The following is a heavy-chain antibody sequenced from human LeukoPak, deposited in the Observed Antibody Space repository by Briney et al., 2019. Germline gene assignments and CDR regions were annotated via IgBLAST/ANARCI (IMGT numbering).Heavy chain of an antibody. J-gene: IGHJ4*02. CDR3: TRELWVGDY. CDR2: IIKDGSDE. D-gene: IGHD3-16*01. Sequence: HPGGSLRLSCEASGLTFSDYWMGWVRQAPGKGLEWVANIIKDGSDEYYVDSVKGRFTIPRDNAKNSVYLQMSSLRVEDTAVYYCTRELWVGDYWGQGILVTVSS. CDR1: GLTFSDYW. V-gene: IGHV3-7*01.